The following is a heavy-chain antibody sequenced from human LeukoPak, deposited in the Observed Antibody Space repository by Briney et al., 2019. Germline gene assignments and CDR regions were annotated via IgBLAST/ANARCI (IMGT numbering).Heavy chain of an antibody. D-gene: IGHD2-15*01. J-gene: IGHJ3*02. V-gene: IGHV3-64D*06. CDR2: ISSNGGST. Sequence: GGSLRLSCSASGFTFSSYAMRWVRQAPGKGLEYVSAISSNGGSTYYADSVKGRFTISRDNSKNTLYLQMSSLRAEDTAVYYCVKGSIVVVVAAPRGDAFDIWGQGTMVTVSS. CDR3: VKGSIVVVVAAPRGDAFDI. CDR1: GFTFSSYA.